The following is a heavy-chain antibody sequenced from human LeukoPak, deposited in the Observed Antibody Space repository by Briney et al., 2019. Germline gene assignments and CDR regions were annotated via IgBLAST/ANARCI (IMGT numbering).Heavy chain of an antibody. CDR3: VRGVRI. D-gene: IGHD3-10*01. V-gene: IGHV4-39*01. J-gene: IGHJ3*02. CDR2: IYYTGST. Sequence: PSETLSLTCTVSGGSISSSSYYWGWIRQPPGKGLEWIGNIYYTGSTYYNPSLKSRVTISVDTSKNQFSQTLSSVTAADTAVYYCVRGVRIWGQGTMVTVSS. CDR1: GGSISSSSYY.